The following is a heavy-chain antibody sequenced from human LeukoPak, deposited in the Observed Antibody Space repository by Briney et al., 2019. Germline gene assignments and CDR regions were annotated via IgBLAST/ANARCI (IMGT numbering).Heavy chain of an antibody. CDR1: GFTFSSYW. Sequence: GGSLRLSCAASGFTFSSYWMSWVRQAPGKGREWVANIKQDGSEKYYVDSVKGRFTISRDNAKNSLYLQMNSLRAEDTAVYYCARGYCSSTSCYFTPYYMDVWGKGTTVTVSS. CDR3: ARGYCSSTSCYFTPYYMDV. CDR2: IKQDGSEK. D-gene: IGHD2-2*01. J-gene: IGHJ6*03. V-gene: IGHV3-7*01.